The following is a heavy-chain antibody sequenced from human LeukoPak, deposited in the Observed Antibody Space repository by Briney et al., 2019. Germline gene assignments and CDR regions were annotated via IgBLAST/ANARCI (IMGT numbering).Heavy chain of an antibody. J-gene: IGHJ4*02. D-gene: IGHD6-19*01. CDR3: ARDLKIGYNSGWYSFDY. CDR2: IYYSGTT. Sequence: PSETLSLTCTVSGGSISPYYWSWIRKPPGKGLEWIGYIYYSGTTTYNPSLESRVTMSVDTSKDQVSLNLNSVTAADTAVYYCARDLKIGYNSGWYSFDYWGQGILVTVSS. V-gene: IGHV4-59*01. CDR1: GGSISPYY.